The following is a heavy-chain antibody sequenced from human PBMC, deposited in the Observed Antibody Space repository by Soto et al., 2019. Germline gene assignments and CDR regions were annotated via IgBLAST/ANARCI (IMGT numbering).Heavy chain of an antibody. CDR3: ARDARITSFGVATNYYYGMDV. CDR1: GFTVSSNY. V-gene: IGHV3-53*01. CDR2: IYSGGST. J-gene: IGHJ6*02. Sequence: PEGSLRLSCAASGFTVSSNYMSWVRQAPGKGLEWVSVIYSGGSTYYADSVKGRFTISRDNSKNTLYLQMNSLRAEDTAVYYCARDARITSFGVATNYYYGMDVWGQGTTVTVSS. D-gene: IGHD3-3*01.